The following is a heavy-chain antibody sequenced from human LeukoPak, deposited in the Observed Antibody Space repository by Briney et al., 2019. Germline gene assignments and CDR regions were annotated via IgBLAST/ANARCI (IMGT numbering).Heavy chain of an antibody. CDR2: INWNGGGT. D-gene: IGHD3-22*01. CDR3: ARATHYYESSGYDY. J-gene: IGHJ4*02. V-gene: IGHV3-20*04. Sequence: GGSLRLSCAASGFTFDDYGMSWVRQAPGKGLEWVSGINWNGGGTGYADSVKGRFTISRDNAKNSLYLQMNSLRAEDTALYYCARATHYYESSGYDYWGQGTLVTVSS. CDR1: GFTFDDYG.